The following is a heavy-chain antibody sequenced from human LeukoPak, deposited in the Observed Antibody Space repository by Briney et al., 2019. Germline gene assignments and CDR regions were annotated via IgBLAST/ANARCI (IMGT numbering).Heavy chain of an antibody. CDR3: ARASTGESKSGYYDSSGYGWAFDI. CDR2: IYYSGST. J-gene: IGHJ3*02. V-gene: IGHV4-59*12. Sequence: SETLSLTCTVSGGSISSYYWSWIRQPPGKGLEWIGYIYYSGSTNYNPSLKSRVTISVDTSKNQFSLKLSSVTAADTAVYYCARASTGESKSGYYDSSGYGWAFDIWGQGTMVTVSS. D-gene: IGHD3-22*01. CDR1: GGSISSYY.